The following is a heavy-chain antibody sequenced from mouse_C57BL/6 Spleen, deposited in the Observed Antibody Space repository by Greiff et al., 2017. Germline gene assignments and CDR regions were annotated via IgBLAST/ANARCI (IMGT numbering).Heavy chain of an antibody. CDR2: ISDGGSYT. CDR3: ASEGDYDFDY. CDR1: GFTFSSYA. V-gene: IGHV5-4*03. J-gene: IGHJ2*01. Sequence: EVMLVESGGGLVKPGGSLKLSCAASGFTFSSYAMSWVRQTPEKRLEWVATISDGGSYTYYPDNVKGRFTISRDNAKNNLYLQMSHLKSEDTAMYYCASEGDYDFDYWGQGTTLTVSS. D-gene: IGHD2-4*01.